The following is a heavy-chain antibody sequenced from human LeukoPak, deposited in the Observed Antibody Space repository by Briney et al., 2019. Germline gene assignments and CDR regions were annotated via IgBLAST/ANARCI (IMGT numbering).Heavy chain of an antibody. CDR2: IRSKAYGGTT. J-gene: IGHJ6*03. V-gene: IGHV3-49*04. CDR3: TRAETTVVTPYYYYYYMDV. Sequence: GGSLRLSCEATGFTFKTYGMNWVRQAPGKGLEWVGFIRSKAYGGTTEYAASVKGRFTISRDDSKSIAYLQMNSLKTEDTAVYYCTRAETTVVTPYYYYYYMDVWGKGTTVTVSS. CDR1: GFTFKTYG. D-gene: IGHD4-23*01.